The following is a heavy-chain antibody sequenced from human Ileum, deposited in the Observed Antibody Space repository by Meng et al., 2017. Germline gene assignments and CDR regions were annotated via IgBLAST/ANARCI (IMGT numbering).Heavy chain of an antibody. V-gene: IGHV4-31*03. D-gene: IGHD3-22*01. CDR1: GGSISGGHYF. Sequence: QAQRQVSGPGRAKPSQTLSLPCTVSGGSISGGHYFWSWIRQHPEKGLEWIGYIYHSGVTYYSPSLKSRLTISVDTSKNQFSLKLSSVTAADTAIYYCARGVVTYYDSSTLTWFDPWGQGALVTVSS. CDR3: ARGVVTYYDSSTLTWFDP. CDR2: IYHSGVT. J-gene: IGHJ5*02.